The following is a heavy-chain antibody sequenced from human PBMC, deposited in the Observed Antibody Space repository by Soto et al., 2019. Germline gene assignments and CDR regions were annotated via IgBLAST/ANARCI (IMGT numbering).Heavy chain of an antibody. CDR3: AKVILNSLATVTTSFDY. Sequence: GGSLRLSCAASGFTFSSYGMHWVRQAPGKGLEWVAVISYDGSNKYYADSVKGRFTISRDNSKKTLYLQMNSLRAEDTAVYYCAKVILNSLATVTTSFDYWGQGTLVTVSS. J-gene: IGHJ4*02. V-gene: IGHV3-30*18. CDR1: GFTFSSYG. D-gene: IGHD4-17*01. CDR2: ISYDGSNK.